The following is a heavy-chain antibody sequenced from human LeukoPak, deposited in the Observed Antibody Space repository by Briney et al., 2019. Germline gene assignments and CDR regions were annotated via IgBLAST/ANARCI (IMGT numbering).Heavy chain of an antibody. Sequence: GGSLRLSCAASGFTFGNYWMNWVRQAPGKGLEWVANMVDDGNKKNYVDSVKGRFTISRDNVKNSLYLQMNSLRVEDTAVYYCARGRGIALWGQGTLVTVSS. CDR1: GFTFGNYW. V-gene: IGHV3-7*01. D-gene: IGHD6-13*01. CDR2: MVDDGNKK. J-gene: IGHJ4*02. CDR3: ARGRGIAL.